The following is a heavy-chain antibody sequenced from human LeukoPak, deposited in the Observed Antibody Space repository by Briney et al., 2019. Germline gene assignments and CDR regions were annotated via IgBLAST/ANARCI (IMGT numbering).Heavy chain of an antibody. CDR1: GGTFSSYA. J-gene: IGHJ4*02. Sequence: SVKVSCKASGGTFSSYAISWVRQAPGQGLEWMGGIIPIFGTANYAQKFQGRVTITTDESTSTAYMELSSLRSEDTAVYYCAILPIGMIVVVGDYFDYWGQGTLVTVSS. V-gene: IGHV1-69*05. D-gene: IGHD3-22*01. CDR3: AILPIGMIVVVGDYFDY. CDR2: IIPIFGTA.